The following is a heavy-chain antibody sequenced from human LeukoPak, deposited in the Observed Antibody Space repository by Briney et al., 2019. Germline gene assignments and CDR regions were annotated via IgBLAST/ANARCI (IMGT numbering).Heavy chain of an antibody. D-gene: IGHD2/OR15-2a*01. CDR1: GYSFTNYW. V-gene: IGHV5-10-1*01. J-gene: IGHJ6*02. CDR3: ARLNTYYHNMDV. CDR2: IDPSDSYA. Sequence: GEPLKISCKGSGYSFTNYWISWVRQMPGKGLEWMGRIDPSDSYANYSPSFQGHVTISADKSISTAYLQWSSLKASDTAMYYCARLNTYYHNMDVWGQGTTVTVS.